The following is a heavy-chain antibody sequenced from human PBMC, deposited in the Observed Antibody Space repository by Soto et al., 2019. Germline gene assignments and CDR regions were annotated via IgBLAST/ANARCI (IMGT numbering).Heavy chain of an antibody. CDR2: INAGNGNT. Sequence: VKFSCKASRYTFSTYSIHWVRHGPGQSLECMGWINAGNGNTKYSQKFQGRVTITRDTSASTAYMELSSLRSEDTAVYYCARDGAVAGGINFDYWGQGTLVTVSS. J-gene: IGHJ4*02. CDR3: ARDGAVAGGINFDY. D-gene: IGHD6-19*01. CDR1: RYTFSTYS. V-gene: IGHV1-3*01.